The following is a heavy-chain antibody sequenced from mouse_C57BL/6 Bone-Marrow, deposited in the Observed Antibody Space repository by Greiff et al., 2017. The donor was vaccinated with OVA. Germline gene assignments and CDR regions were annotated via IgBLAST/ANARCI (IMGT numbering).Heavy chain of an antibody. CDR3: ASPYYGSSYPTCPYAMDY. J-gene: IGHJ4*01. V-gene: IGHV5-6*01. Sequence: EVHLVESGGDLVKPGGSLKLSCAASGFTFSSYGMSWVRQTPDKRLEWVATISSGGSYTYYPDSVKGRFTISRDNAKNTLYLQMSSLKSEDTAMYYCASPYYGSSYPTCPYAMDYWGQGTSVTVSA. CDR1: GFTFSSYG. CDR2: ISSGGSYT. D-gene: IGHD1-1*01.